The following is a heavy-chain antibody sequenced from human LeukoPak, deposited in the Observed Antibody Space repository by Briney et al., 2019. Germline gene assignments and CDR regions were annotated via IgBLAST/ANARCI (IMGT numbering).Heavy chain of an antibody. V-gene: IGHV3-21*04. J-gene: IGHJ4*02. D-gene: IGHD3-22*01. CDR3: ARLVVHYYDSSGYFGY. CDR1: GFTLSRYS. Sequence: GGSLRLSCAASGFTLSRYSMNWVRQAPGRGLDGVSSISSSSSYIYYADSLKGRFTIPRDNSKNTLYLQMNRLRAEDTAVYYCARLVVHYYDSSGYFGYWGQGTLVTVSS. CDR2: ISSSSSYI.